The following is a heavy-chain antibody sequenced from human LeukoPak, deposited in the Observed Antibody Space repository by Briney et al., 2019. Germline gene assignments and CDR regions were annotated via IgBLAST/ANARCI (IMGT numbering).Heavy chain of an antibody. CDR2: ISGSGGST. Sequence: GGSLRLSCAVSGFTFSNYAMSWVRQAPGKGLEWVSVISGSGGSTYNADSVKGRFTISRDNSKNTLYLQMNSLRAEDTAVYYCARGGWLGKPQRVDYWGQGTLVTVSS. V-gene: IGHV3-23*01. J-gene: IGHJ4*02. CDR1: GFTFSNYA. CDR3: ARGGWLGKPQRVDY. D-gene: IGHD6-19*01.